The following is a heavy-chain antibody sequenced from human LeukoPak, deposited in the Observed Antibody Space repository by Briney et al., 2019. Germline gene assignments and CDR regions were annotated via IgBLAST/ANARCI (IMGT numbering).Heavy chain of an antibody. CDR3: ARPVEMASLDAFDI. CDR1: GFTFDDYA. V-gene: IGHV3-23*01. D-gene: IGHD5-24*01. CDR2: ISGSGGST. Sequence: GGSLRLSCAASGFTFDDYAMHWVRQAPGKGLEWVSAISGSGGSTYYADSVKGRFTISRDNSKNTLYLQMNSLRAEDTAVYYCARPVEMASLDAFDIWGQGTMVTVSS. J-gene: IGHJ3*02.